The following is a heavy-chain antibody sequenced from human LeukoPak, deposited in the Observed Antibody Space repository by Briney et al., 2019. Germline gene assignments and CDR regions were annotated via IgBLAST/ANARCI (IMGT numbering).Heavy chain of an antibody. J-gene: IGHJ3*02. CDR3: ARNPLGDSSGYDAFDI. Sequence: SETLSLTCTVSGGSISSSSYYWGWIPQPPGKGLEWIGSIYYSGSTYYNPSLKSGVTISVDTSKNQFSLKLSSVTAADTAVYYCARNPLGDSSGYDAFDIWGQGTMVTVP. CDR2: IYYSGST. D-gene: IGHD3-22*01. CDR1: GGSISSSSYY. V-gene: IGHV4-39*01.